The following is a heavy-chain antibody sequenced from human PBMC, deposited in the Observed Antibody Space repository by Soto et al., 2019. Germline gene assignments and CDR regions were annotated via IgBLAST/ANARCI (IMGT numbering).Heavy chain of an antibody. J-gene: IGHJ4*02. Sequence: GGSLRLSCAASGFTFSSYWMHWVRQAPGRGLVWVSRINSDGSSTSYADSVKGRFTISRDNAKNTLYLQMNSLRAEDTAVYYCVRTSLVVAAATREDYWGQGTLVTVSS. CDR2: INSDGSST. V-gene: IGHV3-74*01. CDR1: GFTFSSYW. CDR3: VRTSLVVAAATREDY. D-gene: IGHD2-15*01.